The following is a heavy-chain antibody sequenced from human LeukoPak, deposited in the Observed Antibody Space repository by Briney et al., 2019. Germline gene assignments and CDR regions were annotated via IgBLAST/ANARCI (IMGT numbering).Heavy chain of an antibody. Sequence: GGSLRLSCAASGFTFSSHGMNWVRQAPGKGLEWVSGISPSGDITYYTDSVRGRFTISRDNFKNTLSLQVNSLRAEDTAMYYCAKDDDWGRYKHWGQGTLVTVSS. D-gene: IGHD3-16*01. CDR3: AKDDDWGRYKH. V-gene: IGHV3-23*01. CDR1: GFTFSSHG. J-gene: IGHJ1*01. CDR2: ISPSGDIT.